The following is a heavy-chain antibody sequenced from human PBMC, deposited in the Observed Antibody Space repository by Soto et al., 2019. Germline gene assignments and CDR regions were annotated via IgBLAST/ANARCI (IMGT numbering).Heavy chain of an antibody. V-gene: IGHV4-30-2*05. CDR1: GCSISSGGYS. CDR2: IYHSGST. J-gene: IGHJ5*01. CDR3: VRLIGNSWLDS. Sequence: SETLSLTCAVSGCSISSGGYSWSWIRQPPGKGLEWIGYIYHSGSTYYNPSLKSRVTISVDTSNNQLSLHLNSVTPDDTAVYYCVRLIGNSWLDSWGQGTLVTVSS. D-gene: IGHD2-8*01.